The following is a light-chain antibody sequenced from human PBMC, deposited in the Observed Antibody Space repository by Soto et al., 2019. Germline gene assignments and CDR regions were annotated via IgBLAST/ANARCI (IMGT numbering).Light chain of an antibody. CDR2: GAS. Sequence: IVLTQSPGTLSLSPGEGATLSCRASQTISTTFLAWYQQKPGQAPRLLIYGASSRATGIPDRFSGGGSGTDFTRTIIRLEPEDFAVYYCQFYDDSLPPWTFGQGTKVEI. J-gene: IGKJ1*01. CDR3: QFYDDSLPPWT. CDR1: QTISTTF. V-gene: IGKV3-20*01.